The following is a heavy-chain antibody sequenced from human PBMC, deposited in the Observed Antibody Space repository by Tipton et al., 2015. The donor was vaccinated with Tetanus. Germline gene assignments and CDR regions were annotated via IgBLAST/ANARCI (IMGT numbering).Heavy chain of an antibody. CDR2: INHSGST. J-gene: IGHJ4*02. V-gene: IGHV4-34*01. CDR1: GGSFSGYY. CDR3: ARLWMDTAMFDY. Sequence: TLSLTCAVYGGSFSGYYWSWIRQPPGKGLEWIGEINHSGSTNYNPSLKSRVTISVDTSKNQFSLKLSSVTAADTAVYYCARLWMDTAMFDYWGQGTLVTVSS. D-gene: IGHD5-18*01.